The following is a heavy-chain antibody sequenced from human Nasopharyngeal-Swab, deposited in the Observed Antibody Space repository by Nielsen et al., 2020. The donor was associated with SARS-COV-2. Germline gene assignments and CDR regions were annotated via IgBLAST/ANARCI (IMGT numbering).Heavy chain of an antibody. CDR1: GFTFSSYA. V-gene: IGHV3-23*01. D-gene: IGHD3-3*01. CDR2: ISGSGGST. CDR3: AKPETDWYYDFWSGYLGASDAFDI. Sequence: GESLKISCAASGFTFSSYAMSWVRQAPGKGLEWVSAISGSGGSTYYADSVKGRFTISRDNSKNTLYLQMNSLRAEDTAVYYCAKPETDWYYDFWSGYLGASDAFDIWGQGTMVTVSS. J-gene: IGHJ3*02.